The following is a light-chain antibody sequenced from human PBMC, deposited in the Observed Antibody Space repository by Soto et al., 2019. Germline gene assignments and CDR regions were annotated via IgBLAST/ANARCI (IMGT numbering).Light chain of an antibody. CDR2: GAS. CDR3: QQYGGSPPMYT. Sequence: EIVLAQSPGTLSLSPGERATLSCRASQSVYNNYLAWYQQRPGQAPRLLIFGASSRATDIPDRFSGSGSGTDFTLTISRLEPEDFAVYYCQQYGGSPPMYTFGQGTSLEIK. CDR1: QSVYNNY. J-gene: IGKJ2*01. V-gene: IGKV3-20*01.